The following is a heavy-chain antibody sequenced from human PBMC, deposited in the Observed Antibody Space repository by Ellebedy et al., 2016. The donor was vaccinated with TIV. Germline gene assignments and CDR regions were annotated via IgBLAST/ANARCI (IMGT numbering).Heavy chain of an antibody. CDR3: LGTYRD. Sequence: GGSLRLXXAGSEFTLINAWVSWVRQPPGKGLEWIARIKSKTDGGTTDYAAPVKGRFTISRDDSKNTVYLQMNSLQTEDTAVYYCLGTYRDWGQGTLVTVSS. CDR2: IKSKTDGGTT. D-gene: IGHD1-14*01. J-gene: IGHJ1*01. V-gene: IGHV3-15*01. CDR1: EFTLINAW.